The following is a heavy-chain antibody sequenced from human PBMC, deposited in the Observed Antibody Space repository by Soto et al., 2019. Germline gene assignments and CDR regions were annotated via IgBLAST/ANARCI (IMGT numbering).Heavy chain of an antibody. CDR1: GYTFTSYA. V-gene: IGHV1-3*01. Sequence: ASVKVSCKASGYTFTSYAMHWVRQAPGQRLEWMGWINAGNGNTKYSQKFQGRVTITRDTSASTAYMELSSLRSEDTAVYYCARDIRSVVRGYFDYWAQGTLVPVSS. CDR2: INAGNGNT. CDR3: ARDIRSVVRGYFDY. J-gene: IGHJ4*02. D-gene: IGHD2-15*01.